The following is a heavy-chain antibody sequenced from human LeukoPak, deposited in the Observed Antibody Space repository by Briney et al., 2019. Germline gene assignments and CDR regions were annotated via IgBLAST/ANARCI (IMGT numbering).Heavy chain of an antibody. D-gene: IGHD3-22*01. V-gene: IGHV4-34*01. CDR2: INHSGST. J-gene: IGHJ4*02. CDR3: ARMYLYYYDSSGYDY. Sequence: SETLSLTCTVSGGSISSYYWSWIRQPPGKGLEWIGEINHSGSTNYNPSLKSRVTISVDTSKNQFSLKLSSVTAADTAVYYCARMYLYYYDSSGYDYWGQGTLVTVSS. CDR1: GGSISSYY.